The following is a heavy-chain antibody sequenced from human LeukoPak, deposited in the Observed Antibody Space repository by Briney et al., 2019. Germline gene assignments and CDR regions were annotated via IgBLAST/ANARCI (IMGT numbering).Heavy chain of an antibody. D-gene: IGHD6-13*01. CDR1: GFTFSSYA. V-gene: IGHV3-23*01. CDR3: ARVAEAAAFDS. Sequence: GGSLRLSCAGSGFTFSSYAMSWVRQAPGKGLEWVSAISGSGGSTYYADSMRGRFTISRDNAKNSLYLQMNSLKPEDTAVYYCARVAEAAAFDSWGQGTLVTVSS. J-gene: IGHJ4*02. CDR2: ISGSGGST.